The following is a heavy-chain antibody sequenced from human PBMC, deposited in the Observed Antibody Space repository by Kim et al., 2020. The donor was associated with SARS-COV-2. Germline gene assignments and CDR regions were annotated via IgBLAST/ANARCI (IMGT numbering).Heavy chain of an antibody. Sequence: GGSLRLSCAASGFTFSSYGMHWVRQAPGKGLEWVAVISYDGSNKYYADSVKGRFTISRDNSKNTLYLQMNSLRAEDTAVYYCARDTAYRQQLSDDAFDI. CDR3: ARDTAYRQQLSDDAFDI. CDR2: ISYDGSNK. V-gene: IGHV3-33*05. J-gene: IGHJ3*02. D-gene: IGHD6-13*01. CDR1: GFTFSSYG.